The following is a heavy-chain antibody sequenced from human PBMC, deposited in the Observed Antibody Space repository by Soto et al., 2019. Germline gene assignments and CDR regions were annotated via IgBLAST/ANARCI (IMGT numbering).Heavy chain of an antibody. CDR1: GYTFTSYY. D-gene: IGHD1-20*01. CDR3: TTGYTRRGGYY. V-gene: IGHV1-46*01. CDR2: INPSGGST. Sequence: ASVKVSCKASGYTFTSYYMHWVRQAPGQGLEWMGIINPSGGSTSYAQKFQGRVTMTRDTSTSTVYMELSSLRSEDTAVYYCTTGYTRRGGYYWGQGTLVTVSS. J-gene: IGHJ4*02.